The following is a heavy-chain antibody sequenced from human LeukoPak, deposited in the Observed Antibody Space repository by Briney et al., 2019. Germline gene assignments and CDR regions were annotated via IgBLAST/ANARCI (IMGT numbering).Heavy chain of an antibody. CDR1: GFTVSSNY. Sequence: GGSLRLSCAASGFTVSSNYMSWVRQAPGKGLEWVSVIYSGGSTYYADSVKGRFTISRDNSKNTLYLQMNSLRAEDTAVYYCAKGKLGYCSGGSCYGVDYRGQGTLVTVSS. J-gene: IGHJ4*02. D-gene: IGHD2-15*01. CDR3: AKGKLGYCSGGSCYGVDY. V-gene: IGHV3-66*01. CDR2: IYSGGST.